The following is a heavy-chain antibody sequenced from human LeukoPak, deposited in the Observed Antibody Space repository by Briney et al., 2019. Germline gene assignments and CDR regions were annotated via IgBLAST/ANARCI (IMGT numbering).Heavy chain of an antibody. CDR3: AVDYYDTQIEG. V-gene: IGHV3-23*01. Sequence: GGSLRLSCAASGFTFSSYAMSWVSQAPGKGMEWVSAISGSGGSTYYADSVKGRFTISRDNSKNTLYLQMNSLRAEDTAVYYCAVDYYDTQIEGWGQGTLATVSS. J-gene: IGHJ4*02. CDR1: GFTFSSYA. CDR2: ISGSGGST. D-gene: IGHD3-22*01.